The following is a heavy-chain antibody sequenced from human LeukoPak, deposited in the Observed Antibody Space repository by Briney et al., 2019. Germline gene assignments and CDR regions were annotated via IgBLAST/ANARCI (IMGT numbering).Heavy chain of an antibody. Sequence: ASVKVSCKPSGYTFTANYLHWVRQAPGQGLEWMGWLNPNSGATNYAQKFQGRVTLTRDTSIRTAYMELTSLTSDDTAIYYCARGAGSSWFDYWGQGALVTVSS. CDR1: GYTFTANY. CDR2: LNPNSGAT. D-gene: IGHD6-13*01. V-gene: IGHV1-2*02. J-gene: IGHJ4*02. CDR3: ARGAGSSWFDY.